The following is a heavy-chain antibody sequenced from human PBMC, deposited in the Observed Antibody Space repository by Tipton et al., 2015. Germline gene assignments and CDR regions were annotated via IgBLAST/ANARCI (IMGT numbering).Heavy chain of an antibody. D-gene: IGHD4-17*01. CDR3: ARGPPPDHGDYVNFDY. CDR1: GDSISSGSYY. J-gene: IGHJ4*02. Sequence: TLSLTCTVSGDSISSGSYYWGWIRQPPGKGLEWIGSIYYSGSTYYNPSLKSRVTISVDTSKNQFSLRLSSVTAADTAVYYCARGPPPDHGDYVNFDYWGQGTLVTVSS. V-gene: IGHV4-39*01. CDR2: IYYSGST.